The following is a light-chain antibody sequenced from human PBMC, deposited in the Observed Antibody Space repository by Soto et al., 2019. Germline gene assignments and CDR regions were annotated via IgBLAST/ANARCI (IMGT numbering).Light chain of an antibody. V-gene: IGKV1-27*01. CDR1: QGISAF. CDR3: QQSYSTPSIT. CDR2: GSS. J-gene: IGKJ5*01. Sequence: DIQMTQSPSSLSAPVGDRVTITCRAIQGISAFLAWYQQKPGKVPKLLIYGSSTLQSGVPSRFSGSGSGTDFALTISSLQPEDFATYYGQQSYSTPSITFGQGTRLEIK.